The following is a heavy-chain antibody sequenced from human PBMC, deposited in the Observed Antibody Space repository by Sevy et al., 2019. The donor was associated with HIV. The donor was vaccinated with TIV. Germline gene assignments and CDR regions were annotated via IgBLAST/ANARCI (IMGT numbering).Heavy chain of an antibody. V-gene: IGHV1-18*01. J-gene: IGHJ6*02. CDR2: ISAYNGNT. CDR1: GYTFTSYG. CDR3: ARVWAAAGTPPIYYYYYGMDV. D-gene: IGHD6-13*01. Sequence: ASVKVSCKASGYTFTSYGISWVRQAPGQGLEWMGWISAYNGNTNYAQKLQGRVTMTTDTSTSTAYMELRSLRSDDTAVYYGARVWAAAGTPPIYYYYYGMDVWGQGTTVTVSS.